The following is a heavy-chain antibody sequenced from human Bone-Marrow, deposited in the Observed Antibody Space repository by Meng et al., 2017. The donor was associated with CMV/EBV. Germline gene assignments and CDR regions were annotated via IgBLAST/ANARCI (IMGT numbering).Heavy chain of an antibody. Sequence: GGSLRLSCAASGFTFSSYWMSWVRQAPGKGLEWVANIKQDGSEKYYVDSVKGRFTISRDNAKNSLYLQMNSLRAEDTAVYYCAKDSSSGDLAYYFDYCGQGTLVTVSS. D-gene: IGHD3-22*01. V-gene: IGHV3-7*01. J-gene: IGHJ4*02. CDR1: GFTFSSYW. CDR3: AKDSSSGDLAYYFDY. CDR2: IKQDGSEK.